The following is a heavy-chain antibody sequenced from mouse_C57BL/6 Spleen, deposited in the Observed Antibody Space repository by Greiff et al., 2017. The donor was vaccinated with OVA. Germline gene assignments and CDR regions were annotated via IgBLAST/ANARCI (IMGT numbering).Heavy chain of an antibody. Sequence: VQLQQPGAELVMPGASVKLSCKASGYTFTSYWMHWVKQRPGQGLEWIGEIDPSDSYTNYNQKFKGKSTLTVDKSSSTAYMQLSSLTSEDSAVYYCARWDYYGSSSHWYFDVWGTGTTVTVSS. D-gene: IGHD1-1*01. J-gene: IGHJ1*03. CDR1: GYTFTSYW. CDR2: IDPSDSYT. CDR3: ARWDYYGSSSHWYFDV. V-gene: IGHV1-69*01.